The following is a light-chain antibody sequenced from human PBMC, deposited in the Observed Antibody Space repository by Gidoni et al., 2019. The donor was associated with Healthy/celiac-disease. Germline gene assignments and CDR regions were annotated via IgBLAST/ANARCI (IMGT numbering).Light chain of an antibody. Sequence: EIVLTQSPGTLSLSPGERATLSCRASQSVSSSYLACYQQKPGQAPRLLIYSASSRATGIPDRFSGSGSGTDFTLTISRLEPEDFAVYYCQQYGSSPPGTFGQGTKVEI. CDR2: SAS. V-gene: IGKV3-20*01. CDR1: QSVSSSY. CDR3: QQYGSSPPGT. J-gene: IGKJ1*01.